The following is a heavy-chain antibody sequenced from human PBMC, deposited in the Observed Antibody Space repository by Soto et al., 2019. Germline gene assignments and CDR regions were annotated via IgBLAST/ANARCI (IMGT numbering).Heavy chain of an antibody. CDR3: ARDLCSGGSCYWGGFDP. D-gene: IGHD2-15*01. CDR1: GFTFSSYG. Sequence: PGGSLRLSCAASGFTFSSYGMHWVRQAPGKGLEWVAVIWYDGSNKYYADSVKGRFTISRDNSKNPLYLKMNSLSAEDTAVYYCARDLCSGGSCYWGGFDPWGQGTLVTVSS. V-gene: IGHV3-33*01. J-gene: IGHJ5*02. CDR2: IWYDGSNK.